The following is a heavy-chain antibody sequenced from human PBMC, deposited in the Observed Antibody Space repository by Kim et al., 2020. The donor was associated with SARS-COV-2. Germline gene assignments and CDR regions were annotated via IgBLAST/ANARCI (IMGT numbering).Heavy chain of an antibody. Sequence: SVKVSCKASGGTFSSYAISWVRQAPGQGLEWIGRIIPILGIANYAQKFQGRVTITADKSTSTAYMELSSLRSEDTAVYYCARDYYDSSGYNDFDYWGQGTLVTVSS. V-gene: IGHV1-69*04. CDR2: IIPILGIA. J-gene: IGHJ4*02. CDR1: GGTFSSYA. CDR3: ARDYYDSSGYNDFDY. D-gene: IGHD3-22*01.